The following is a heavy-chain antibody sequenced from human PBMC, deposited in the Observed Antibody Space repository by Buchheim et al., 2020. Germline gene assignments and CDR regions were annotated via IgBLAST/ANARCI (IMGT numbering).Heavy chain of an antibody. CDR1: GFTVSSDS. CDR2: IYGGGAT. V-gene: IGHV3-66*01. D-gene: IGHD3-22*01. Sequence: EVQLVESGGGLVQPGGSLRLSCAASGFTVSSDSMSWVRQAPGKGLEWVSAIYGGGATYYTDSVKGRFNISRDSSKNTLYLQMNRLRVEDTAMYYCARRQPSGSWFDPWGQGTL. CDR3: ARRQPSGSWFDP. J-gene: IGHJ5*02.